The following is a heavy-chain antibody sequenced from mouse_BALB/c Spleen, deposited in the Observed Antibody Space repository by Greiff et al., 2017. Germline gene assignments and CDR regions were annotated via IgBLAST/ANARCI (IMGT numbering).Heavy chain of an antibody. J-gene: IGHJ4*01. CDR2: IAPGSGST. V-gene: IGHV1S41*01. CDR3: ARCPYYYGSSSYAMDY. D-gene: IGHD1-1*01. Sequence: DLVKPGASVKLSCKASGYTFTSYWINWIKQRPGQGLEWIGRIAPGSGSTYYNEMFKGKATLTVDTSSSTAYIQLSSLSSEDSAVYFCARCPYYYGSSSYAMDYWGQGTSVTVSS. CDR1: GYTFTSYW.